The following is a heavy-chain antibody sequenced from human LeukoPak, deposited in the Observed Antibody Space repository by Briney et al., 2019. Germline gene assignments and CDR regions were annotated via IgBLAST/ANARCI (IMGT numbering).Heavy chain of an antibody. Sequence: GGSLRLSCAASGLTVSSNYLSWVRQAPGRGLDWVSVIYGSGSTDYADSVKGRFIMSRDTSKDTVYLQMNSLRAEDTAVYYCASRTYYDGSGPNWYFDLWGRGTLVTVSS. CDR2: IYGSGST. D-gene: IGHD3-16*01. V-gene: IGHV3-66*01. J-gene: IGHJ2*01. CDR1: GLTVSSNY. CDR3: ASRTYYDGSGPNWYFDL.